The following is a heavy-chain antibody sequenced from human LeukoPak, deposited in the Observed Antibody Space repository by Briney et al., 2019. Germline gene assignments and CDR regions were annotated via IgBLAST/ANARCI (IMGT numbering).Heavy chain of an antibody. CDR1: GFTFSSYA. D-gene: IGHD2-2*01. CDR2: ISYDGSNK. J-gene: IGHJ3*02. Sequence: HSGGSLRLSCAASGFTFSSYAMHWVRQAPGKGLEWVAVISYDGSNKYYADSVKGRFTISRDNSKNTLYLQMNSLRAEDTAVYYCAKDFSSTRPNDAFDIWGQGTMVTVSS. CDR3: AKDFSSTRPNDAFDI. V-gene: IGHV3-30-3*01.